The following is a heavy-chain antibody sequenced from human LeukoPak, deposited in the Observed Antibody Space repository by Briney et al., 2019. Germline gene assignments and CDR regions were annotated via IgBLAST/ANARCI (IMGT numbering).Heavy chain of an antibody. CDR3: ARAPYYYGSGSYYTGYYYGMDV. CDR1: GFTFSSYA. D-gene: IGHD3-10*01. CDR2: ISYDGSNK. Sequence: PGGSLRLSCTASGFTFSSYAMHWVRQAPGKGLEWVAVISYDGSNKYYADSVKGRFTISRDNSKNTLYLQMNSLRAEDTAVYYCARAPYYYGSGSYYTGYYYGMDVWGQGTTVTVSS. V-gene: IGHV3-30-3*01. J-gene: IGHJ6*02.